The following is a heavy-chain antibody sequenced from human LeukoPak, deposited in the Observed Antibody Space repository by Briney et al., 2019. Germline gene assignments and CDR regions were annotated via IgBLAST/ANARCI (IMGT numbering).Heavy chain of an antibody. V-gene: IGHV1-2*02. D-gene: IGHD2-2*01. CDR3: ARSLPAYYNWFDP. CDR2: INPNSGGT. Sequence: GASVKVSCKASGYTFTGYYMHWVRQAPGQGLEWMGWINPNSGGTNYAQKFQGRVTMTRDTSISTAYMELSRLRSDDTAVYYCARSLPAYYNWFDPWGQGTLVTVSS. CDR1: GYTFTGYY. J-gene: IGHJ5*02.